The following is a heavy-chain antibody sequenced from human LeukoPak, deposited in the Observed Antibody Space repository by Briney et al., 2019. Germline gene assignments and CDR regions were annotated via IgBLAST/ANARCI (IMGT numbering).Heavy chain of an antibody. D-gene: IGHD3-10*01. V-gene: IGHV4-39*07. J-gene: IGHJ5*02. CDR2: IYYSGST. CDR1: GGSISSSSYY. Sequence: SETLSLTCTVSGGSISSSSYYWGWIRQPPGKGLEWIGSIYYSGSTYYNPSLKSRVTISVDTSKNQFSLKLSSVTAADTAVYYCARGPITMVRGVVRWFDPWGQGTLVTVSS. CDR3: ARGPITMVRGVVRWFDP.